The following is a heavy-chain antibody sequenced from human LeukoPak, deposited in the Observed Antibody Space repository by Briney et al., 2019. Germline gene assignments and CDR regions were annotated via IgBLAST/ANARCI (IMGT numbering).Heavy chain of an antibody. CDR1: GFTFSNAW. Sequence: PGGSLRLSCAAYGFTFSNAWMSWVPQAPGKGLEWVGRIKSKTDGGTTDYAAPVKGRFTISRDDSKNTLYLQMNSLKTEDTAVYYCTRKFYYDSKALDWYFDLWGRGTLVTVSS. D-gene: IGHD3-22*01. CDR3: TRKFYYDSKALDWYFDL. J-gene: IGHJ2*01. CDR2: IKSKTDGGTT. V-gene: IGHV3-15*01.